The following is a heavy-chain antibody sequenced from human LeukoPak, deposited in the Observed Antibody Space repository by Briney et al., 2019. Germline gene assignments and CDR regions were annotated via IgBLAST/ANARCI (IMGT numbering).Heavy chain of an antibody. CDR1: GFTITNYW. J-gene: IGHJ4*02. Sequence: PGGSLRLSCAVSGFTITNYWMSWVRQAPGKGLEWVASIKQDGSVEFYVDSVKGRFTISRDSAKNSLYLQMNSLRDEDTAVYYCVRGPLDYWGQGTLVTVSS. CDR2: IKQDGSVE. CDR3: VRGPLDY. V-gene: IGHV3-7*04.